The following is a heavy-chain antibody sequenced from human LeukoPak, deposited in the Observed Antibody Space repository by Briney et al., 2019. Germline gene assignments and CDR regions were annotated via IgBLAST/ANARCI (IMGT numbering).Heavy chain of an antibody. D-gene: IGHD6-13*01. CDR2: IFYSGST. V-gene: IGHV4-39*07. CDR3: ARAYSSSWYWNWFDP. Sequence: SETLSLTCTVSSGSISTSNYYWGWVRQPPGKALEWIGNIFYSGSTYYSPSLKSRVTISLDTSRNQFSLKVSSVSAADTAVYYCARAYSSSWYWNWFDPWGQGTLATVSS. CDR1: SGSISTSNYY. J-gene: IGHJ5*02.